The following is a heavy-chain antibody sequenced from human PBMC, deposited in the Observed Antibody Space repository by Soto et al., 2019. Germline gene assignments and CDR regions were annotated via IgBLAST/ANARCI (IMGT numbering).Heavy chain of an antibody. V-gene: IGHV1-46*01. J-gene: IGHJ5*02. CDR2: INPSGGST. CDR1: GYTFTSYY. CDR3: ARDEMVTTPKSVKGWFDP. D-gene: IGHD2-15*01. Sequence: QVQLVQSGAEVKKPGASVKVSCKASGYTFTSYYMHWVRQAPGQGLEWMGIINPSGGSTSYAQKFRGRVTMTRATATGTVYMELSSLRSEDTAVYYCARDEMVTTPKSVKGWFDPWGQGTLVTVSS.